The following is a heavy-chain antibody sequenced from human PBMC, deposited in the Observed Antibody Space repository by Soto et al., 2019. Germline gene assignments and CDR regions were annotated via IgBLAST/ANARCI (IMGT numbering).Heavy chain of an antibody. D-gene: IGHD5-12*01. CDR2: ISDDGDST. CDR3: AIRSGYQEAAYLDY. V-gene: IGHV3-23*01. J-gene: IGHJ4*02. CDR1: RFTFSSYG. Sequence: PGGSLRLSCAVSRFTFSSYGMNWVRQAPGKGLEWVSSISDDGDSTYYADSVKGRFTISRDNSKNTLYLQMNSLRAEDTAVYYCAIRSGYQEAAYLDYWCQGTLVTVSS.